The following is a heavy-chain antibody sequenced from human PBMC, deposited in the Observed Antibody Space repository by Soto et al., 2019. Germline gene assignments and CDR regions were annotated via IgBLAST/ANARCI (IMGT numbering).Heavy chain of an antibody. Sequence: GGSLRLSCAASGFTFNNVWMTWVRQAPGKGLEWVGRIKTKTDAGATDYAAPVKGRFTISRDDSKNTLYLQMNSLQTEDTAVNYCTTVGGLCSRSYYKFQHWGQGTLVTVSS. V-gene: IGHV3-15*01. CDR3: TTVGGLCSRSYYKFQH. D-gene: IGHD3-10*02. J-gene: IGHJ1*01. CDR1: GFTFNNVW. CDR2: IKTKTDAGAT.